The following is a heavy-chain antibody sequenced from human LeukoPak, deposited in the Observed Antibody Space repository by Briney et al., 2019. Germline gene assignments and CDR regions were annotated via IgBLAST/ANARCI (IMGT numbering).Heavy chain of an antibody. CDR2: ISHSGST. CDR1: GYSISSGYY. D-gene: IGHD3-3*01. Sequence: SETLSLTCSVSGYSISSGYYWGWIRQPPGKRLEWIATISHSGSTYYNPSLKSRVTISLDTSKNQFSLKLSSATASDTAVYYCARGVRFPPAVFDYWGQGTLVTVSS. CDR3: ARGVRFPPAVFDY. V-gene: IGHV4-38-2*02. J-gene: IGHJ4*02.